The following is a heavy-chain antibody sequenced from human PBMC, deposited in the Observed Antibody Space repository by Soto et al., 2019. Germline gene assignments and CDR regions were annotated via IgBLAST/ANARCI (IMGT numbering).Heavy chain of an antibody. Sequence: QVQLVQSGAEVKKPGASVKVSCKASGYTFTSYAMHWVRQAPGQRLEWMGWINAGNGNTKYSQKFQGRVTITRDTSACTAYMELSNLRSEDTAVYYCARDGGDYDYVWGSYRSEQYTGWFDPWGQGTLVTVSS. V-gene: IGHV1-3*01. CDR1: GYTFTSYA. CDR3: ARDGGDYDYVWGSYRSEQYTGWFDP. CDR2: INAGNGNT. D-gene: IGHD3-16*02. J-gene: IGHJ5*02.